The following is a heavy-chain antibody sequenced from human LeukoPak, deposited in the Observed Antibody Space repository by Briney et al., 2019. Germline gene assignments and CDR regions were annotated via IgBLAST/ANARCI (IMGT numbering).Heavy chain of an antibody. J-gene: IGHJ4*02. CDR1: GGSISSSSYY. CDR3: ARAGGLGFDWLSNSFYYFDY. Sequence: PSETLSLTCTVSGGSISSSSYYWGWIRQPPGKGLEWIGSIYYSGSTYYNPSLKSRVTISVDTSKNQFSLKLSSVTAADTAVYYCARAGGLGFDWLSNSFYYFDYWGQGTLVTVSS. CDR2: IYYSGST. D-gene: IGHD3-9*01. V-gene: IGHV4-39*07.